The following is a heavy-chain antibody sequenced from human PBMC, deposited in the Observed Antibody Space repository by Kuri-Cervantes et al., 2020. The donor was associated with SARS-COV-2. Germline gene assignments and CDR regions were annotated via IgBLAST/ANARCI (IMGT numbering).Heavy chain of an antibody. V-gene: IGHV1-18*01. Sequence: ASVKVSCKASGYTFTSYGISWVRQAPGQGLEWMGGIIPIFGTANYAQKLQGRVTMTTDTSTSTAYMELRSLRSDDTAVYYCARDNQDSSWISGFSDYYYYYYRDVWGKGTTVTVSS. J-gene: IGHJ6*03. CDR2: IIPIFGTA. D-gene: IGHD6-6*01. CDR1: GYTFTSYG. CDR3: ARDNQDSSWISGFSDYYYYYYRDV.